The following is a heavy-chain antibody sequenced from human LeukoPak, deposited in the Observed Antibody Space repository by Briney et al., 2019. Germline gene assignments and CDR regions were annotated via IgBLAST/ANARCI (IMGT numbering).Heavy chain of an antibody. CDR1: GGSFSGYY. V-gene: IGHV4-30-4*01. CDR2: IYYSGST. CDR3: ARVGSSGYFDY. Sequence: SETLSLTCAVYGGSFSGYYWSWIRQPPGKGLEWIGYIYYSGSTYYNPSLKSRVTISVDTSKNQFSLKLSSVTAADTAVYYCARVGSSGYFDYWGQGTLVTVSS. J-gene: IGHJ4*02. D-gene: IGHD3-22*01.